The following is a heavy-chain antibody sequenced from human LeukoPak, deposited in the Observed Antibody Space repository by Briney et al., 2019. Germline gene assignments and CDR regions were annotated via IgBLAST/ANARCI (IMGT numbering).Heavy chain of an antibody. D-gene: IGHD3-10*01. J-gene: IGHJ4*02. CDR3: ARGYYGSGSFDLDY. CDR2: ISHSGRT. CDR1: GGSISHDGYS. Sequence: PLSLTCDVSGGSISHDGYSWSWIRPPPGKGLEWIGHISHSGRTSYNPSLKSRVTISLDRSKNQFSLKLTAVTAADTAMYYCARGYYGSGSFDLDYWGQGTLVIVSS. V-gene: IGHV4-30-2*01.